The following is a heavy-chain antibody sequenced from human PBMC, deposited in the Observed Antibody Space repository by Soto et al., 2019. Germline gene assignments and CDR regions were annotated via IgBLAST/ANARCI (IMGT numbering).Heavy chain of an antibody. CDR3: ARTLWADGMDV. V-gene: IGHV4-31*03. J-gene: IGHJ6*02. Sequence: QVQLQESGPGLVKPSQTLSLTCTVSGGSISSGGYYWSWIRQHPGKGLEWIGYIYYSGSTYYTPSLKGRVTISVDTSKNLFSLKLSSVTAADTAVYYCARTLWADGMDVWGQGTTVTVSS. CDR2: IYYSGST. D-gene: IGHD5-18*01. CDR1: GGSISSGGYY.